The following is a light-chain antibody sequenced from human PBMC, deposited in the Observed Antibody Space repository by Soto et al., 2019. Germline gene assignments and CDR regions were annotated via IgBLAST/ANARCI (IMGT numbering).Light chain of an antibody. V-gene: IGKV1-5*03. J-gene: IGKJ1*01. CDR1: QTISSW. Sequence: DIQMTQSPSTLSGSVGDRVTITCRASQTISSWLAWYQQKPGKAPKLLIYKASTLKSGVPSRFSGSGSGTAFTLTISSLQPDDFETYYCQHYNSYSEACGQGTKVELK. CDR3: QHYNSYSEA. CDR2: KAS.